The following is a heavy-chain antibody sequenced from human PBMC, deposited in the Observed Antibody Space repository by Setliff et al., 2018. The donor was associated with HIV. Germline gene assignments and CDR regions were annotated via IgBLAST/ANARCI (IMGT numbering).Heavy chain of an antibody. CDR2: IRNDGSDK. CDR1: GFTFSSYG. V-gene: IGHV3-30*02. D-gene: IGHD3-9*01. CDR3: ARDSSRGYLDWLSLKYYYSYYIDV. J-gene: IGHJ6*03. Sequence: QAGGSLRLSCAASGFTFSSYGVHWVRQAPGKGLEWVAFIRNDGSDKHYVDSVKGRFTISRDNSKNTLYLQMNSLRAEDTAVYYCARDSSRGYLDWLSLKYYYSYYIDVWGKGTTVTVSS.